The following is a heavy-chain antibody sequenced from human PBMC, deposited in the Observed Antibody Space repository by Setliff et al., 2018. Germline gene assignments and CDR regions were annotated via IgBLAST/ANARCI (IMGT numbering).Heavy chain of an antibody. CDR3: ARDHWGGSGRYPSYYYFMDV. V-gene: IGHV3-23*01. Sequence: GGSLRLSCAASGFTFSTYALSWVRQAPGKGPEWVSTITGNGNSLYYADSVKGRFIVSRDNSKNTMYLQLRSLRADDTAIYYCARDHWGGSGRYPSYYYFMDVWGKGTTVTVSS. CDR2: ITGNGNSL. CDR1: GFTFSTYA. D-gene: IGHD3-10*01. J-gene: IGHJ6*03.